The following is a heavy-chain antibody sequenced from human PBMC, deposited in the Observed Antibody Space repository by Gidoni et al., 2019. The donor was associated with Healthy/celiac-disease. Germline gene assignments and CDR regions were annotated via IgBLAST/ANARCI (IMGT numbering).Heavy chain of an antibody. CDR3: AREVGDYYDSSGPAIDY. J-gene: IGHJ4*02. Sequence: QVQLQESGPGLVKPSQTLSLTCTVSGGSISSGGYYWSWIRQHPGKGLEWIGYIYYSGSTYYNPSLKSRVTISVDTSKNQFSLKLSSVTAADTAGYYCAREVGDYYDSSGPAIDYWGQGTLVTVSS. CDR2: IYYSGST. CDR1: GGSISSGGYY. V-gene: IGHV4-31*03. D-gene: IGHD3-22*01.